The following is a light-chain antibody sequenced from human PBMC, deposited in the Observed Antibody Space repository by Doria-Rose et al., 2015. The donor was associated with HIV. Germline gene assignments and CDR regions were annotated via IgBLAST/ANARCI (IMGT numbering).Light chain of an antibody. CDR2: DAS. J-gene: IGKJ4*01. Sequence: VGDRVTISCQASHDIKKYLNWYQQKPGKVPKLLIYDASNLETGVPPRFSGSGSGTDFTFTISSLQPEDIATYYCQRYDNIPSLTFGGGTKVEIK. CDR1: HDIKKY. CDR3: QRYDNIPSLT. V-gene: IGKV1-33*01.